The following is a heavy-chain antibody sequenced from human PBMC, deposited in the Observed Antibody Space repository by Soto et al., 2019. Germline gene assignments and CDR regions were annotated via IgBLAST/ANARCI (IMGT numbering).Heavy chain of an antibody. CDR1: GYTLTSYA. CDR3: ARSIVVVSVALYYYGMDV. Sequence: QVQLVQSGAEVKKPGASVKVSCKASGYTLTSYAMHWVRQAPGQRLEWMGWINAGNGNTKYSQKFQGRVTITRDTSASTSYMELSSLRSEDTVVYYWARSIVVVSVALYYYGMDVWGQGTTVAVSS. J-gene: IGHJ6*02. D-gene: IGHD2-2*01. V-gene: IGHV1-3*01. CDR2: INAGNGNT.